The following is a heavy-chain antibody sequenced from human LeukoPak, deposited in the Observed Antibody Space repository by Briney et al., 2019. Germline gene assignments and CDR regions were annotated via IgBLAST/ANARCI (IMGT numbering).Heavy chain of an antibody. CDR2: ITPNGSEK. CDR1: GFTFITSW. J-gene: IGHJ4*02. Sequence: GGSLRLSCSASGFTFITSWMNWVRQAPGKGLEWVASITPNGSEKYYVDSVRGRFTISRDDDKNSVYLQMNSLRAEDTAVYYCARDRAYKALDYWGQGNLVSVSS. D-gene: IGHD5-24*01. CDR3: ARDRAYKALDY. V-gene: IGHV3-7*01.